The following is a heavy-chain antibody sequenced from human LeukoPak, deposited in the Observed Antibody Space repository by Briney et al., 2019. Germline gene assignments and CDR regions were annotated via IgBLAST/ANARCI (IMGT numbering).Heavy chain of an antibody. J-gene: IGHJ3*02. Sequence: PSETLSLTCTVSSDSISIYYWSWIRQPAGKGLEWIGRISTRGGTNYNPSLKSRVSMSVDTSKNQFSLKLRSVTAADTAVYYCARYKGGHRYDAFDIWGQGTMVTVSS. D-gene: IGHD1-14*01. CDR2: ISTRGGT. CDR1: SDSISIYY. CDR3: ARYKGGHRYDAFDI. V-gene: IGHV4-4*07.